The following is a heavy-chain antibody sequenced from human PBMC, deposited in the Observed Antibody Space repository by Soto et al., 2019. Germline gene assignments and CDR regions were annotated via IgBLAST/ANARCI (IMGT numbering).Heavy chain of an antibody. CDR2: IYYSGST. D-gene: IGHD4-17*01. CDR1: GGSISSSSYY. V-gene: IGHV4-39*01. J-gene: IGHJ4*02. CDR3: ARSQRDGDYGLFDY. Sequence: QLQLQESGPGLVKPSETLSLTCTVSGGSISSSSYYWGWVRQPPGKGLEWIASIYYSGSTYYNPSLKSRVTISVDTSKNQFSLKLSSVTAADTAVYYCARSQRDGDYGLFDYWGQGTLVTASS.